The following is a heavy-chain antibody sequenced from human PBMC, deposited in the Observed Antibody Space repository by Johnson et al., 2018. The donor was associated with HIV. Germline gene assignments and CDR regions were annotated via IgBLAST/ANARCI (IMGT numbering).Heavy chain of an antibody. D-gene: IGHD1-26*01. CDR2: IKQDGSEK. J-gene: IGHJ3*02. Sequence: MQLVESGGGLVQPGGSLRLSCAASGFTFSSYWMSWVRQAPGKGLEWVANIKQDGSEKYYVDSVKGRFTISRDNAKNSLYLQMNSLRAEDTAVYYCARDRSGSYRSDAFDIWGQGTMVTVSS. CDR3: ARDRSGSYRSDAFDI. V-gene: IGHV3-7*01. CDR1: GFTFSSYW.